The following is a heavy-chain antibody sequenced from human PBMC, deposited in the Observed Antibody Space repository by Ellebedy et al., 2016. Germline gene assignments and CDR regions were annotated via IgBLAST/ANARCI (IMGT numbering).Heavy chain of an antibody. D-gene: IGHD2-21*02. Sequence: GESLKISCKGSGYSFTSYWIGWVRQMPGKGLEWMGIIYPGDSDTRYSPSFQGQVTISADKSISTAYLQCSSLKASDTAMYYCARGQPWSFYCGGDCYPQFDYWGQGTLVTVSS. V-gene: IGHV5-51*01. CDR2: IYPGDSDT. CDR1: GYSFTSYW. J-gene: IGHJ4*02. CDR3: ARGQPWSFYCGGDCYPQFDY.